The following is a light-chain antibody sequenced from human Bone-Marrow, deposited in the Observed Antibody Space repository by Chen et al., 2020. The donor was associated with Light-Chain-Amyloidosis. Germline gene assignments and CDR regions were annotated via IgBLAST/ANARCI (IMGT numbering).Light chain of an antibody. CDR2: LAS. CDR3: MQGSLTTFT. V-gene: IGKV2-28*01. J-gene: IGKJ3*01. CDR1: HSLLESDGNNY. Sequence: IVMPQSPLPLTVPPGEPDSISCTSSHSLLESDGNNYLDWYLQKPGQSPHLLIYLASDPAPGVPDRFSGSGSGKNFTLKISRVEAEDVGVYYCMQGSLTTFTFGPGTKVEI.